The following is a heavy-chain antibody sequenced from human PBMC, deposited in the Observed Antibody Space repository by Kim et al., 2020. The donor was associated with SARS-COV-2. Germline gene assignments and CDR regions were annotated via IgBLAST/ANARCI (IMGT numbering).Heavy chain of an antibody. CDR2: ISSSSSYT. CDR1: GFTFSDYY. Sequence: GGSLRLSCAASGFTFSDYYMSWIRQAPGKGLEWVSYISSSSSYTNYADSVKGRFTISRDNAKNSLYLQMNSLRAEDTAVYYCARDRFYLTANPHYGMDVWGQGTTVTVSS. CDR3: ARDRFYLTANPHYGMDV. V-gene: IGHV3-11*06. D-gene: IGHD2-21*02. J-gene: IGHJ6*02.